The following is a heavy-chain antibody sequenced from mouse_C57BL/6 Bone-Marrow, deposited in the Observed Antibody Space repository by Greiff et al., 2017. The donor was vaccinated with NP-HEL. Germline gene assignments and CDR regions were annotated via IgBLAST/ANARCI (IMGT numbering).Heavy chain of an antibody. Sequence: QVQLQQPGAELVKPGASVKLSCKASGYTFTSYWMPWVNQRPGQGLEWIGEIDPSDSYTNYNQKFKGKATLTVDTSSSTAYMQLSSLTSEDSAVYYCARGGYYGFAWFAYWGQGTLVTVSA. CDR1: GYTFTSYW. J-gene: IGHJ3*01. CDR2: IDPSDSYT. CDR3: ARGGYYGFAWFAY. D-gene: IGHD1-1*01. V-gene: IGHV1-50*01.